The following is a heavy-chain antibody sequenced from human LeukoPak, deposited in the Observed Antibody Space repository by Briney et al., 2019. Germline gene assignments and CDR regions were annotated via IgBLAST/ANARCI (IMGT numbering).Heavy chain of an antibody. D-gene: IGHD6-13*01. Sequence: KPSQTLSLTCTVSGGSISSGGYYWNWIRQPPGQGLEWIGYIYHSGSTYYNPSLKSRVTISLDRSKNQFSLDLSSVTAADTAVYYCARGVITAAAGLFGPKYYFDSWGQGTLVTVSS. CDR2: IYHSGST. J-gene: IGHJ4*02. CDR1: GGSISSGGYY. CDR3: ARGVITAAAGLFGPKYYFDS. V-gene: IGHV4-30-2*01.